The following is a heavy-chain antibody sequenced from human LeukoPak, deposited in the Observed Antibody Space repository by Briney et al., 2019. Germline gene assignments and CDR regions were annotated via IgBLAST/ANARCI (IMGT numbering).Heavy chain of an antibody. CDR2: IRYDGSNK. V-gene: IGHV3-30*02. CDR1: GFTFSSYG. J-gene: IGHJ4*02. Sequence: GGSLRLSCAASGFTFSSYGMHWVRQAPGRGLEWVAFIRYDGSNKYYADSVKGRFTISRDNSKNTLYLQMNSLRAEDTAVYYCAKVLTHRGVVIRWGQGTLVTVSS. D-gene: IGHD3-3*01. CDR3: AKVLTHRGVVIR.